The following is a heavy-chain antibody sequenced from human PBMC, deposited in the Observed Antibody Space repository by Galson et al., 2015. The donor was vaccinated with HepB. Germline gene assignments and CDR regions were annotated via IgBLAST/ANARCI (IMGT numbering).Heavy chain of an antibody. D-gene: IGHD2-2*01. J-gene: IGHJ6*02. CDR2: ISSSGSTI. CDR1: GFTFSSYS. V-gene: IGHV3-48*04. Sequence: SLRLSCAASGFTFSSYSMNWVRQAPGKGLEWVSYISSSGSTIYYADSVKGRFTVSGDNAKNSLYLQMNSLRAEDTAVYYCARAPMYYGMDVWGQGTTVTVSS. CDR3: ARAPMYYGMDV.